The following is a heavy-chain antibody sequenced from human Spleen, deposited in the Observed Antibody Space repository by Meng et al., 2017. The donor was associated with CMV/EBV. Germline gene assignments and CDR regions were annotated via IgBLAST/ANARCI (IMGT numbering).Heavy chain of an antibody. Sequence: GFTFNNSAMTWVRQAPGKGLEWVSSIDSYSGYIYYADSVKGRFSISRDNAKNSLYLQMSSLRAEDTAVYYCARDLRGRYSEYWYFDLWGRGTLVTVSS. D-gene: IGHD1-26*01. CDR3: ARDLRGRYSEYWYFDL. J-gene: IGHJ2*01. V-gene: IGHV3-21*01. CDR1: GFTFNNSA. CDR2: IDSYSGYI.